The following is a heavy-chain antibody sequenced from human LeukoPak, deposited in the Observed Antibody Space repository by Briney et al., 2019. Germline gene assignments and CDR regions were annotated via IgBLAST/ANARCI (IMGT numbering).Heavy chain of an antibody. V-gene: IGHV3-30*02. CDR3: AVPTVVTRDVFDI. CDR2: IRYDGSNK. D-gene: IGHD4-23*01. J-gene: IGHJ3*02. Sequence: GGSLRLSCAASGFTFSSYGMHWVRQAPGKGLEWVAFIRYDGSNKYYADSVKGRFTISRDNSKNTLYLQMNSLRAEDTAVYYCAVPTVVTRDVFDIWGQGTMVTVSS. CDR1: GFTFSSYG.